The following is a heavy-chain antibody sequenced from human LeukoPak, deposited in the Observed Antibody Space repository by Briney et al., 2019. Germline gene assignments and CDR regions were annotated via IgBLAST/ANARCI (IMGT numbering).Heavy chain of an antibody. CDR1: GGSISSGGYS. J-gene: IGHJ3*02. V-gene: IGHV4-30-2*01. Sequence: SETLSLTCAVSGGSISSGGYSLSWIRQPPGKGLEWIVYIYHSGSTYYNPSLKSRVTISVDRSKNQFSLKLSSVTAADTAVYYCARAPTGPDAFDIWGQGTMVTVSS. D-gene: IGHD1-1*01. CDR3: ARAPTGPDAFDI. CDR2: IYHSGST.